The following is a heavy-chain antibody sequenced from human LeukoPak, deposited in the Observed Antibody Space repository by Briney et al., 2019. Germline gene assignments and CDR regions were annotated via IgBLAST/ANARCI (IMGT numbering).Heavy chain of an antibody. Sequence: ASVKVSCKASGYTFTGYYMRWVRQAPGQGLEWMGWINPNSGGTNYAQKFQGRVTMTRDTSISTAYMELSRLRSDDTAVYYCASLWVRGVTSDYWGQGTLVTVSS. J-gene: IGHJ4*02. CDR1: GYTFTGYY. CDR2: INPNSGGT. D-gene: IGHD3-10*01. V-gene: IGHV1-2*02. CDR3: ASLWVRGVTSDY.